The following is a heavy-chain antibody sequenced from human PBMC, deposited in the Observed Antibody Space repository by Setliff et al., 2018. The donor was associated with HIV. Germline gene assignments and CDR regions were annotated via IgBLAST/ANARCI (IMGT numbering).Heavy chain of an antibody. Sequence: LSLSCAASGFTFSSYAMHWVRQAPGKGPEYVSAISSNGGSTYYADSVKGRFTISRDNSKNTLYLQMSSLRAEDTAVYYCVKARVDGDYYYYYYMDVWGKGTTVTVSS. CDR1: GFTFSSYA. CDR2: ISSNGGST. D-gene: IGHD4-17*01. CDR3: VKARVDGDYYYYYYMDV. J-gene: IGHJ6*03. V-gene: IGHV3-64D*09.